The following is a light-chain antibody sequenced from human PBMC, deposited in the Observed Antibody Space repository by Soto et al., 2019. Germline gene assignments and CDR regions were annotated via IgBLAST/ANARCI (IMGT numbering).Light chain of an antibody. CDR2: NAT. CDR3: QQYHNFQYT. Sequence: DFQMTQSPSTLSASVGDGVTITCRASQSIGTELAWYQQQPGKAPKLLIYNATSLQRGVSSRFSGSGSGTDFSLTISSLQPADSATYYCQQYHNFQYTFGQGTKLEI. V-gene: IGKV1-5*03. CDR1: QSIGTE. J-gene: IGKJ2*01.